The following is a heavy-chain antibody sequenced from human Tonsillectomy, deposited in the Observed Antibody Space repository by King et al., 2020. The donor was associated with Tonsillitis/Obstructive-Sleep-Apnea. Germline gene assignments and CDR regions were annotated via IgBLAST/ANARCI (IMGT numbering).Heavy chain of an antibody. Sequence: VQLQESGPGLVKPSETLSLTCTVSGGSVSSGSYYWSWIRQPPGKGLEWIGDIYYSGSTNYNPSRKSRVTISVDTSKNQFSLKLSSVTAADTAVYYCATAGLHLSNWGQGTLVTVSS. V-gene: IGHV4-61*01. D-gene: IGHD3-16*01. CDR1: GGSVSSGSYY. J-gene: IGHJ4*02. CDR3: ATAGLHLSN. CDR2: IYYSGST.